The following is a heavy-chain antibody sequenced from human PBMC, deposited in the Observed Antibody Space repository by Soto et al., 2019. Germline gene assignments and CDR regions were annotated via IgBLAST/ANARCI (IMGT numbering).Heavy chain of an antibody. CDR1: DGSVSSGSYY. J-gene: IGHJ4*02. CDR3: ARDSLALFDS. V-gene: IGHV4-61*01. Sequence: SETLSLTCTVSDGSVSSGSYYWTWIRQPPGKGLEWIGYIYSSGSTLYNPSLKSRVIISVDQSMNQFSLKLSSVTAADTAVYYCARDSLALFDSWGQGTLVTVSS. D-gene: IGHD5-12*01. CDR2: IYSSGST.